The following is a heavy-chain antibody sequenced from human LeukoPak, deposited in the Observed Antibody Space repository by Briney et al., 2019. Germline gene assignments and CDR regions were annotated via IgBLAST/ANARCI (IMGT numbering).Heavy chain of an antibody. CDR3: AKDGGYYKEVYYFDY. CDR1: GFTLSSYA. V-gene: IGHV3-23*01. CDR2: ISGSGGST. J-gene: IGHJ4*02. Sequence: GGSLRLSCAASGFTLSSYAMSWVRQAPGKGLEWVSAISGSGGSTYYADSVKGRFTISRDNSKNTLYLQMNSLRAEDTAVYYCAKDGGYYKEVYYFDYWGQGTLVTVSS. D-gene: IGHD3-22*01.